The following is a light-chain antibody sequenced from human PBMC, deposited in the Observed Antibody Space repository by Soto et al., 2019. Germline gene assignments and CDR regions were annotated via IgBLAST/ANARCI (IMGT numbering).Light chain of an antibody. V-gene: IGLV2-23*02. J-gene: IGLJ2*01. Sequence: QSALTQPASVSGSPGQSITISCTGTNRDIGIYNLVSWYQQHPGKVPQVIIYDVTKRPSGVSDRFSGSKSGNTASLTISGLQAEDEADYYCCSYAGTTTFVIFGGGTKVNVL. CDR2: DVT. CDR3: CSYAGTTTFVI. CDR1: NRDIGIYNL.